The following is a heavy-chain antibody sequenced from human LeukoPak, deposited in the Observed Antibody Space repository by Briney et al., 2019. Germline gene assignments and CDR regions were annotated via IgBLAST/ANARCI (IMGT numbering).Heavy chain of an antibody. D-gene: IGHD6-19*01. CDR1: GGSINGYY. Sequence: SETLSLTCTVSGGSINGYYCSWIRQPPGRGLEWIGYIYYSGNTNYSPSLKSRVTISVDASRNQFSLRLSSVTAADTAVYFCARHGIGAVPAECVDYWGQGTLVTVSS. V-gene: IGHV4-59*08. CDR2: IYYSGNT. J-gene: IGHJ4*02. CDR3: ARHGIGAVPAECVDY.